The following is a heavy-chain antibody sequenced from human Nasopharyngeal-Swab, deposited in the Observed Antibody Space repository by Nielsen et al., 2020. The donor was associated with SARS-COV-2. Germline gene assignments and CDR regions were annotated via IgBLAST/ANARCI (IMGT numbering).Heavy chain of an antibody. CDR1: GGSISSYY. CDR2: IYTSGNT. V-gene: IGHV4-4*07. Sequence: SETLSLTCTVSGGSISSYYWSWIRQPAGKGLEWIGRIYTSGNTNYNPSLKSRVTMSVDTSKSQFSLKVSSVTAADTAVYYCARESAVSARRRWFDPWGQGTLVTVSS. D-gene: IGHD6-6*01. J-gene: IGHJ5*02. CDR3: ARESAVSARRRWFDP.